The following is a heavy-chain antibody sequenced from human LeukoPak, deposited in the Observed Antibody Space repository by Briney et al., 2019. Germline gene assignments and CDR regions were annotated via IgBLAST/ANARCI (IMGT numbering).Heavy chain of an antibody. V-gene: IGHV4-39*07. J-gene: IGHJ4*02. CDR3: ARVIYGDYVAY. Sequence: PSETLSPTCTVSGGSISSSSYYWGWIRQPPGKGLEWIGSIYYSGSTYYNPSLKSRVTISVDTSKNQFSLKLSSVTAADTAVYYCARVIYGDYVAYWGQGTLVTVSS. CDR1: GGSISSSSYY. D-gene: IGHD4-17*01. CDR2: IYYSGST.